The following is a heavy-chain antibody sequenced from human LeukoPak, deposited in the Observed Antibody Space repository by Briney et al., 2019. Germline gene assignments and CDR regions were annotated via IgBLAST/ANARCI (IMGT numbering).Heavy chain of an antibody. Sequence: AGGSLRLSCAVSGFIVNTYYMSWVRQAPGKGLEWVSIIYSDGSTYYADSVKGRFIISRDNSKNTLYLQMNSLRAEDTAVYYCARVKTTAMAPFDYWGQGTLVTVSS. V-gene: IGHV3-66*02. D-gene: IGHD5-18*01. CDR1: GFIVNTYY. CDR2: IYSDGST. J-gene: IGHJ4*02. CDR3: ARVKTTAMAPFDY.